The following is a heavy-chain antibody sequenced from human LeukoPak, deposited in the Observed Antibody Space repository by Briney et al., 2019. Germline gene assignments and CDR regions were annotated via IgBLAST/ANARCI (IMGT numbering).Heavy chain of an antibody. J-gene: IGHJ6*03. CDR3: ARDGGSYGVIDYYYYMDV. CDR2: INRNRGCT. Sequence: ASVKLSCNASGHTLRSYAIRWVRQAPEKGLEWMGWINRNRGCTHYAKKYQSRVTMTRDTSISTAYMELSRLRSDDTAVYYCARDGGSYGVIDYYYYMDVWGKGTTVTVSS. D-gene: IGHD1-26*01. CDR1: GHTLRSYA. V-gene: IGHV1-2*02.